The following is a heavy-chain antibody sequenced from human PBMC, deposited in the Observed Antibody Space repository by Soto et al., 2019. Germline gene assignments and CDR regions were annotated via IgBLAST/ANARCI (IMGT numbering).Heavy chain of an antibody. J-gene: IGHJ6*02. CDR3: ARDQGSGWYAYYYYYGMDV. CDR2: IKQDGSEK. V-gene: IGHV3-7*03. D-gene: IGHD6-19*01. CDR1: GFTFSSYW. Sequence: LRLSCAASGFTFSSYWMSWVRQAPGKGLEWVANIKQDGSEKYYVDSVKGRFTISRDNAKNSLYLQMNSLRAEDTAVYYCARDQGSGWYAYYYYYGMDVWGQGTTVTVSS.